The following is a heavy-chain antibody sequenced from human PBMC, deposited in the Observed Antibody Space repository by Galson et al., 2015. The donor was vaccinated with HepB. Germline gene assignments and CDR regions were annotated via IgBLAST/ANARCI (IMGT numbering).Heavy chain of an antibody. D-gene: IGHD3-3*01. CDR3: ATVGYDFWSGYANYFDY. Sequence: SLRLSCAASGFTFNNAWMSWVRQAPGKGLEWVGRIKSKTEGGTTDYAAPVKGRFTISRDDSKNTLYLQMDNQKTEDTAVYYCATVGYDFWSGYANYFDYWGQGTLVTVSS. V-gene: IGHV3-15*01. CDR2: IKSKTEGGTT. CDR1: GFTFNNAW. J-gene: IGHJ4*02.